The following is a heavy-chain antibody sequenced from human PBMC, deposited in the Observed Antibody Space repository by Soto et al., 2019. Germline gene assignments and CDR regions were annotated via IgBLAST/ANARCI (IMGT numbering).Heavy chain of an antibody. CDR3: ARLNAGTTYYYYGMDA. CDR1: GASFSGYS. J-gene: IGHJ6*02. V-gene: IGHV4-34*01. Sequence: TSETLSLTCAVYGASFSGYSWTWIRQPPGTGLEWIGEINHSGSTNYNPSLKSRVTISVDTSKNQFSLKLTSVTAADTAVYYCARLNAGTTYYYYGMDAWGQGTTVT. D-gene: IGHD1-7*01. CDR2: INHSGST.